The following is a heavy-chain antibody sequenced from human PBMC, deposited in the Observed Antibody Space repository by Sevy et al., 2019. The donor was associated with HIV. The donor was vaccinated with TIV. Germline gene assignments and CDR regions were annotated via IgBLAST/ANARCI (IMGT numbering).Heavy chain of an antibody. CDR2: IWLGGTT. V-gene: IGHV3-53*01. CDR3: ARGKHVSEYYGSFDY. Sequence: GGSLRLSCAVSGFTVSSNFMSWVRQAPGKGLEWVSVIWLGGTTYYADSVKGRFTISRDNSKNTVYLHMNSLRAEDTAVYYCARGKHVSEYYGSFDYWGQGTLVTVSS. CDR1: GFTVSSNF. D-gene: IGHD3-3*01. J-gene: IGHJ4*02.